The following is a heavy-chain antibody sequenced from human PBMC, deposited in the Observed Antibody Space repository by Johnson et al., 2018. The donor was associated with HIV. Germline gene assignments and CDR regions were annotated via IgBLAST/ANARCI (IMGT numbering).Heavy chain of an antibody. J-gene: IGHJ3*02. V-gene: IGHV3-15*01. Sequence: VQLVESGGGLVKPGGSLRLSCAASGFTFSNAWMSWVRQAPGKGLEWVGSIKSKTDGGTTDYAAPVKGRFTISRDDAKNTLYLQMNSLKTEDTAVYYCTTATTGGSPDAFDIWGQGTMVTVSS. CDR1: GFTFSNAW. CDR2: IKSKTDGGTT. CDR3: TTATTGGSPDAFDI. D-gene: IGHD1-26*01.